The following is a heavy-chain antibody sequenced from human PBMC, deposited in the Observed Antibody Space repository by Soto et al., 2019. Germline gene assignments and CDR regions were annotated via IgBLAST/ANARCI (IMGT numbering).Heavy chain of an antibody. V-gene: IGHV3-21*01. J-gene: IGHJ3*02. CDR3: AKAPLLAYCGGDCYSDAFDI. D-gene: IGHD2-21*02. CDR2: ISSAGTYK. Sequence: GGSLRLSCAASGFTFSSYRMNWVRQAPGGGLEWVSSISSAGTYKYYADSVKGRFTISRDNAKNSLYLQMNSLRAGDAAVYYCAKAPLLAYCGGDCYSDAFDIWGQGTMVTVS. CDR1: GFTFSSYR.